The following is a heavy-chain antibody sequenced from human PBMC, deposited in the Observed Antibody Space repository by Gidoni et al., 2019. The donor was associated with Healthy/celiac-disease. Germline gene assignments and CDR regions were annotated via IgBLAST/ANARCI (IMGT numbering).Heavy chain of an antibody. D-gene: IGHD3-3*01. CDR3: ARLGLDVDFWSGYPNWFDP. Sequence: QLQLQESGPGLVKPSETLSLTCTVSGGSISSSSYYWGWIRQPPGKGLEWIGSIYYSGSTYYNPSLKSRVTISVDTSKNQFSLKLSSVTAADTAVYYCARLGLDVDFWSGYPNWFDPWGQGTLVTVSS. V-gene: IGHV4-39*01. CDR1: GGSISSSSYY. CDR2: IYYSGST. J-gene: IGHJ5*02.